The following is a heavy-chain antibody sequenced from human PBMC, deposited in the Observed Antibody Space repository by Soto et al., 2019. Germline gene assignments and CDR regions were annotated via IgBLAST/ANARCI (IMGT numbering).Heavy chain of an antibody. J-gene: IGHJ6*02. CDR3: ASSYCSSTSCNGGGYYYYGMDA. D-gene: IGHD2-2*01. CDR2: IDPSDSYT. V-gene: IGHV5-10-1*01. Sequence: GESLKISCKGSGYSFTSYWINWVRQMPGKGLEWMGRIDPSDSYTNYSPSFQGHVTISADKSISTAYLQWSSLKASDTAMYYCASSYCSSTSCNGGGYYYYGMDARGHGPTVTV. CDR1: GYSFTSYW.